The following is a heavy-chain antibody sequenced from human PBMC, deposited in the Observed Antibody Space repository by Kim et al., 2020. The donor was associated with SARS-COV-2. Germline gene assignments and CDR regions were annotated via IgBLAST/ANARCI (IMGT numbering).Heavy chain of an antibody. Sequence: SETLSLTCTVSGGSISSYYWSWIRQPAGKGLEWIGRIYTSGSTNYNPSLKSRVTMSVDTSKNQFSLKLSSVTAADTAVYYCARDLHSYGSFYFDYWGQGTLVTVSS. V-gene: IGHV4-4*07. CDR1: GGSISSYY. D-gene: IGHD5-18*01. J-gene: IGHJ4*02. CDR3: ARDLHSYGSFYFDY. CDR2: IYTSGST.